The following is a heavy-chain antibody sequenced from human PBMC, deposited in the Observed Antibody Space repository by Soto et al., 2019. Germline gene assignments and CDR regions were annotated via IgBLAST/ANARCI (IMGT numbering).Heavy chain of an antibody. D-gene: IGHD5-12*01. J-gene: IGHJ6*03. CDR1: GGSISSYY. CDR3: ARGGEYSGYDNNYYYYYMDV. CDR2: IYYSGST. Sequence: SETLSLTCTVSGGSISSYYWSWIRQPPGKGLEWIGYIYYSGSTNYNPSLKSRVTISVDTSKNQFSLKLSSVTAADTAVYCCARGGEYSGYDNNYYYYYMDVWGKGTTVTVSS. V-gene: IGHV4-59*01.